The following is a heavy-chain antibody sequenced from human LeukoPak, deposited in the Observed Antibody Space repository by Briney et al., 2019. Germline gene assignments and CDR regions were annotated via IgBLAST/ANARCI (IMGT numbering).Heavy chain of an antibody. D-gene: IGHD3-10*01. CDR2: IYSGGST. CDR1: GFTVSSNY. Sequence: PGGSLRLSCAASGFTVSSNYMTWVRQAPGKGLEWVSVIYSGGSTYYADSVKGRFTMSRDNSKNMVYLQMNSLSAEDTAVYYCAKDAGRYYGSGLDSWGQGTLVTVSS. CDR3: AKDAGRYYGSGLDS. J-gene: IGHJ4*02. V-gene: IGHV3-66*01.